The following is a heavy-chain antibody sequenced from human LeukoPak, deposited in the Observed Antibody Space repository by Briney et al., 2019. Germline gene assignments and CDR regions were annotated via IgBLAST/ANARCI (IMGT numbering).Heavy chain of an antibody. CDR2: INIDGSST. CDR3: AKGGTPPDNWFDP. V-gene: IGHV3-74*01. J-gene: IGHJ5*02. CDR1: GFTFSSYW. Sequence: GGSLRLSCAASGFTFSSYWMHWVRQAPGKGLVWVSCINIDGSSTSYADSVKGRFTISRDNAKNTLYLQMNSLRAEDTAVYYCAKGGTPPDNWFDPWGQGTLVTVSS.